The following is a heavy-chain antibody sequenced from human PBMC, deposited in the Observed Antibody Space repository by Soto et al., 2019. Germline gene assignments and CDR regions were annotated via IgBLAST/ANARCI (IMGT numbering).Heavy chain of an antibody. J-gene: IGHJ4*02. CDR3: ATTGPY. CDR1: GFIFSSYG. V-gene: IGHV3-33*01. CDR2: IWCDGSNK. Sequence: QVQLVESGGGVVQPGRSLRLSCAASGFIFSSYGMHWVRQAPGKGLEWVAVIWCDGSNKFYADSVKGRFTISRDNSKNTVSLQMNSLRDEDSAAYYCATTGPYWGQGTLVTVSS.